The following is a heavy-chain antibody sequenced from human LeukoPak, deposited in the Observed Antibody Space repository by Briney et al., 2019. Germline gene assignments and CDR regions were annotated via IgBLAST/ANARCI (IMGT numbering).Heavy chain of an antibody. CDR2: ISYDGSNK. CDR3: AKWELVGRSGTTAVDY. J-gene: IGHJ4*02. CDR1: GFTFSSYG. V-gene: IGHV3-30*18. Sequence: PGRSLRLCSAASGFTFSSYGMHWVRQAPGKGLEWVAVISYDGSNKYYADSVKGRSTISRDNSKNTLYLQMNSLRAEDTAVYYCAKWELVGRSGTTAVDYWGQGTLVTVSS. D-gene: IGHD1-1*01.